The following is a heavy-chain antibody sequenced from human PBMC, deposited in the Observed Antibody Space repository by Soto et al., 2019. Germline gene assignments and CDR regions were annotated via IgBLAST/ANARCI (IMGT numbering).Heavy chain of an antibody. D-gene: IGHD1-1*01. CDR3: ARWNEGSDY. CDR2: IYYTGST. J-gene: IGHJ4*02. V-gene: IGHV4-59*12. CDR1: GGSISYYY. Sequence: QVQLQESGPGLVKPSETLSLTCTVSGGSISYYYWSWTRQSPGKGLEWIGYIYYTGSTNYNPSLKSRVTMSVDTSKTQLSLKLSSLTAADTAVYYCARWNEGSDYWGQGTLVTVSS.